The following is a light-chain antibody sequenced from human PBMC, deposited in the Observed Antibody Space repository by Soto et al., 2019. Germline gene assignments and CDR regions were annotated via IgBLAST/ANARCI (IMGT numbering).Light chain of an antibody. CDR1: SSNIGAGYD. CDR3: QSYDSSLSVPYV. CDR2: GNS. V-gene: IGLV1-40*01. Sequence: QSVLTXPPSVSGAPGQRVTISCTGSSSNIGAGYDVHWYQQLPGTAPKLLIYGNSNRPSGVPDRFSGSKSGTSASLAITGLQAEDEADYYCQSYDSSLSVPYVLGTGTKVTVL. J-gene: IGLJ1*01.